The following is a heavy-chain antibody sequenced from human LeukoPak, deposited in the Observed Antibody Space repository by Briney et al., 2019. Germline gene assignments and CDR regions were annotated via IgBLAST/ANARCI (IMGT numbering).Heavy chain of an antibody. CDR1: GGSISSYY. CDR3: ARDQNDILAKRLWSGALTNWFDP. V-gene: IGHV4-59*12. D-gene: IGHD3-10*01. Sequence: SETLSLTCTVSGGSISSYYWSWIRQPPGKGLEWIGYIYYSGSTNYNPSLKSRVTISVDTSKNQFSLKLSSVTAADTAVYYCARDQNDILAKRLWSGALTNWFDPWGQGTLVTVSS. J-gene: IGHJ5*02. CDR2: IYYSGST.